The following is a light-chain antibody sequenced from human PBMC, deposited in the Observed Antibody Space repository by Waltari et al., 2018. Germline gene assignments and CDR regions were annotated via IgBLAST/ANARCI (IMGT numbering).Light chain of an antibody. V-gene: IGKV1-5*03. CDR3: QQYKSYPWT. CDR2: KAS. CDR1: QSISSW. J-gene: IGKJ1*01. Sequence: DIQMTQSTSTLSASVGARVTIPCRASQSISSWLAWYQQKPRKAPKLLIYKASSLQQRVPSRFPASRTGTQSTLTTSRLQPDEVATYYCQQYKSYPWTFGQGTKVEIK.